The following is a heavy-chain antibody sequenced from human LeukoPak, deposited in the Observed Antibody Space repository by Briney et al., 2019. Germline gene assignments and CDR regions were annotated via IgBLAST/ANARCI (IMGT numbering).Heavy chain of an antibody. J-gene: IGHJ4*02. D-gene: IGHD5-12*01. CDR2: INPLGGST. Sequence: GASVKVSCKASGYTFTSYYMHWVRQAPGRGLEWMGIINPLGGSTNYAQKFQGRVTMTRDTSTSTVYMELSSLRSEDTAVYYCARSYSGYDSFDYWGQGTLVTVSS. CDR1: GYTFTSYY. V-gene: IGHV1-46*01. CDR3: ARSYSGYDSFDY.